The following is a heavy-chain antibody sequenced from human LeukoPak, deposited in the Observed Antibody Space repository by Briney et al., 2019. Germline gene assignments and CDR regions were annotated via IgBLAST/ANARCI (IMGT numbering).Heavy chain of an antibody. CDR2: IYYSGST. CDR3: ARFLYGAKRGFDY. CDR1: GGSISSSGYY. V-gene: IGHV4-39*07. D-gene: IGHD4-17*01. Sequence: SETLSLTCTVSGGSISSSGYYWGRIRQPPGKGLEWIGSIYYSGSTYHNPSLKSRVTISVDTSKNQFSLKLSSVTAADTAVYYCARFLYGAKRGFDYWGQGTLVSVSS. J-gene: IGHJ4*02.